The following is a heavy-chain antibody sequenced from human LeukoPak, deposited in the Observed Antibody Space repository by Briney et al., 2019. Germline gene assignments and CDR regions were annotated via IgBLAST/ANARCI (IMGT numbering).Heavy chain of an antibody. V-gene: IGHV3-21*01. D-gene: IGHD3-16*01. CDR3: GRAFPPLRTSSAGDL. J-gene: IGHJ4*02. CDR1: GFTFSDYD. Sequence: GGSLRLSCSASGFTFSDYDMNWVRQAPGKGLEWVSSISYLSSHVYYGDSVKGRFSISRDNAKNSLYLQMNSLGAEDTAIYYCGRAFPPLRTSSAGDLWGQGILVAVSS. CDR2: ISYLSSHV.